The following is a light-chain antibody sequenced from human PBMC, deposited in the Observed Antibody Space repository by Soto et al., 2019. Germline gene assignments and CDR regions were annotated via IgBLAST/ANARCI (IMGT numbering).Light chain of an antibody. CDR1: QSVSSSY. Sequence: EIVLTQSPGTLSLSPGERATLSCRASQSVSSSYLAWYQQKPGQAPRLLIYGASSRATGIPDRFSGSGSGTDFTLTISRLEPEDFAVDYGQQYGSPRFSFGPGTKVDIK. V-gene: IGKV3-20*01. CDR3: QQYGSPRFS. J-gene: IGKJ3*01. CDR2: GAS.